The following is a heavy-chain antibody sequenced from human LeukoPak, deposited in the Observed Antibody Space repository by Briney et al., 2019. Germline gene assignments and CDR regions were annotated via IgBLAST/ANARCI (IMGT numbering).Heavy chain of an antibody. Sequence: PGGSLRLSCATSGFTFSSFGINWVRQAPGKGLEWVSSISSSGNYIYYADSVKGRFTISRDNTRNSLYLQMNSLRAEDTAVYYCAELGITMIGGVWGKGTTVTISS. CDR1: GFTFSSFG. V-gene: IGHV3-21*01. J-gene: IGHJ6*04. CDR3: AELGITMIGGV. CDR2: ISSSGNYI. D-gene: IGHD3-10*02.